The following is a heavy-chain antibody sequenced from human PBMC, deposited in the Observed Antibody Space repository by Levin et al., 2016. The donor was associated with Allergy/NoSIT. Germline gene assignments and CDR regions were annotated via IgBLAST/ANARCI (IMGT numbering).Heavy chain of an antibody. J-gene: IGHJ4*02. V-gene: IGHV4-39*07. CDR1: GGSSDYSRYY. D-gene: IGHD3-9*01. CDR2: IYYSGST. Sequence: SETLSLTCTISGGSSDYSRYYWGWIRQPPGKGLEWIGSIYYSGSTSYNPSLRSRVTISADPSKNQFSLKLTSVTAADTAVYYCATARYELSTGLSDFYYWGQGILVTVPS. CDR3: ATARYELSTGLSDFYY.